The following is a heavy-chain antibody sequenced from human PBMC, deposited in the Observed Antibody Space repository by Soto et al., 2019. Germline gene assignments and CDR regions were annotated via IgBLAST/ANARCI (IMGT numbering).Heavy chain of an antibody. J-gene: IGHJ4*02. CDR1: GGSFSGYY. CDR2: INHSGST. D-gene: IGHD3-22*01. Sequence: SETLSLTCAVYGGSFSGYYWSWIRQPPGKGLEWIGEINHSGSTNYNPSLKSRVTISVDTSKNQFSLKLSSVTAADTAVYYCARGYYDSSGSLDYWGQGTLVTVSS. V-gene: IGHV4-34*01. CDR3: ARGYYDSSGSLDY.